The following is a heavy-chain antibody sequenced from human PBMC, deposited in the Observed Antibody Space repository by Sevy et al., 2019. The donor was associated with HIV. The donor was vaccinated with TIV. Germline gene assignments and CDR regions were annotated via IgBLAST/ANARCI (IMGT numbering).Heavy chain of an antibody. D-gene: IGHD3-22*01. J-gene: IGHJ4*02. CDR1: GFTFSNYA. CDR3: ASHYYDSTGYYYPLDY. CDR2: ISYDGNNK. Sequence: GESLKISCTASGFTFSNYAMYWVRQAPGKGLEWMAVISYDGNNKDYADSVKGRFTISRDNSKNTLYLQMNSLRADDTAVYYCASHYYDSTGYYYPLDYWGQGTLVTVSS. V-gene: IGHV3-30*04.